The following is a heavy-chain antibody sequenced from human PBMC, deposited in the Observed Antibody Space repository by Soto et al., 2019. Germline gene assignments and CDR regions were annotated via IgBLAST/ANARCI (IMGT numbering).Heavy chain of an antibody. J-gene: IGHJ3*02. Sequence: GGSLGLSCAASGFTVSSNYMSWVRQAPGKGLEWVSVIYSGGSTYYADSVKGRFTISRDNSKNTMYLQMNSMRAEDTAVYYCARGSIAARDAFDIWGQGTMVTVSS. CDR1: GFTVSSNY. CDR2: IYSGGST. D-gene: IGHD6-6*01. V-gene: IGHV3-53*01. CDR3: ARGSIAARDAFDI.